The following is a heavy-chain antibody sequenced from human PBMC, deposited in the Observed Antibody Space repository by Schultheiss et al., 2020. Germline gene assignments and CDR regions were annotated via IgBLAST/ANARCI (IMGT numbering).Heavy chain of an antibody. V-gene: IGHV1-69*04. Sequence: SVKVSCKASGGTFSSYAISWVRQAPGQGLEWMGRIIPILGIANYAQKFQGRVTITADKSTSTAYMELSSLRSEDTAVYYCARDFREYSSSALDYWGQGTLVNVSS. D-gene: IGHD6-6*01. J-gene: IGHJ4*02. CDR1: GGTFSSYA. CDR2: IIPILGIA. CDR3: ARDFREYSSSALDY.